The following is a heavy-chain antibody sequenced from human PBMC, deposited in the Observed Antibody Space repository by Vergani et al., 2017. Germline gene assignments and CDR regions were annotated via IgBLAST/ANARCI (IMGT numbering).Heavy chain of an antibody. J-gene: IGHJ4*02. Sequence: EVQLVESGGGLVQPGRSLRLSCAASGFTFDDYAMHWVRQAPGKGLEWVSGISWDSGSIGYADSVKGRFTISRDNAKNSLYLQMNSLRAEDTAVYYCASRAWLRFPYYDYWGQGTLVTVSS. CDR2: ISWDSGSI. V-gene: IGHV3-9*01. CDR3: ASRAWLRFPYYDY. CDR1: GFTFDDYA. D-gene: IGHD5-12*01.